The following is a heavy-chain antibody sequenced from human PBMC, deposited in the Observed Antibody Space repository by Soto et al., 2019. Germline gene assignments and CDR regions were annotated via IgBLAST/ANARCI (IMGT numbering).Heavy chain of an antibody. Sequence: PGGSLRLSCAASGFTFSSYGMHWVRQAPGKGLEWVAVISYDGSNKYYADSVKGRFTISRDNSKNTLYLQMNSLRAEDTAVYYCAKDRWAWGYCSSTSCQNWFDPWGQGTLVTVSS. CDR1: GFTFSSYG. V-gene: IGHV3-30*18. J-gene: IGHJ5*02. CDR2: ISYDGSNK. D-gene: IGHD2-2*01. CDR3: AKDRWAWGYCSSTSCQNWFDP.